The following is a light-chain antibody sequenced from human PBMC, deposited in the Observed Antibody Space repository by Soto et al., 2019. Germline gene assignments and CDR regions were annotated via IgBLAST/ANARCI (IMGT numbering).Light chain of an antibody. CDR3: TSHTTRSTLV. J-gene: IGLJ1*01. Sequence: QSGLTEPASVSESPGQSIAISCTGTGSDVGDYNYVSWYQQHPGKAPKLMIYDVTNRPSGVSNRFSGSKSGNTASLTISGLQAEDDADYYCTSHTTRSTLVFGTGTKVTVL. CDR2: DVT. CDR1: GSDVGDYNY. V-gene: IGLV2-14*01.